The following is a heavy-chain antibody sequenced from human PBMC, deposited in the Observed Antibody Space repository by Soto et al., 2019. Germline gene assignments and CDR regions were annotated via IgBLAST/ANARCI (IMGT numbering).Heavy chain of an antibody. CDR2: IYYSGIT. Sequence: PSETLSLTCTVSGGSISSYDCSWIRQPPWKGLEWIGYIYYSGITNYNPSLKSRVTISVDTSKNQFSLKLSSVTAADTAVYYCASQRKYYYDSSGPRGAFDICGQGTMVTV. V-gene: IGHV4-59*01. D-gene: IGHD3-22*01. CDR3: ASQRKYYYDSSGPRGAFDI. CDR1: GGSISSYD. J-gene: IGHJ3*02.